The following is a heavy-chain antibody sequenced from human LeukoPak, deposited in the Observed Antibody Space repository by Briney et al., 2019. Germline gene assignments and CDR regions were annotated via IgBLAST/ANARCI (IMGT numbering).Heavy chain of an antibody. CDR2: IYYSGST. CDR3: ARSADGATYYYYMDV. V-gene: IGHV4-39*07. Sequence: SETLSLTCTVSGGSISSSSYYWGWIRQPPGKGLEWIGSIYYSGSTYYNPSLKSRVTISVDTSKNQFSLKLSSVTAADTAVYYCARSADGATYYYYMDVWGKGTTVTVSS. J-gene: IGHJ6*03. CDR1: GGSISSSSYY. D-gene: IGHD3-10*01.